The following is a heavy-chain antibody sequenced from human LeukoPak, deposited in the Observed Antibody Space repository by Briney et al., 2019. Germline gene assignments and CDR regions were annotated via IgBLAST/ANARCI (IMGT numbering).Heavy chain of an antibody. J-gene: IGHJ3*02. D-gene: IGHD6-19*01. CDR2: IIDYNGNT. Sequence: ASVTVSCKPFGYTFTSSGTSWVRHAPGQGLEWMGWIIDYNGNTNYSQKRQGRVTMTTDTSTSTAYMELRSLISDDTAVYYCARDPNSSGWYSYAFDIWGQGTMVTVSS. V-gene: IGHV1-18*01. CDR3: ARDPNSSGWYSYAFDI. CDR1: GYTFTSSG.